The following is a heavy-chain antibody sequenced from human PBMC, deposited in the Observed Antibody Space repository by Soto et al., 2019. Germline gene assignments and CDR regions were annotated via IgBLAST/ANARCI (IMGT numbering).Heavy chain of an antibody. CDR3: ARGDSTDCSNGVCSFFYNHDMDV. CDR2: INPKSGGT. D-gene: IGHD2-8*01. CDR1: GYSFTDYH. V-gene: IGHV1-2*04. J-gene: IGHJ6*02. Sequence: ASVKVSCKASGYSFTDYHIHWVRQAPGQGLEWLGRINPKSGGTSTAQKFQGWVTMTTDTSISTASMELTRLTSYDTAIYYCARGDSTDCSNGVCSFFYNHDMDVWGQVTTVTVSS.